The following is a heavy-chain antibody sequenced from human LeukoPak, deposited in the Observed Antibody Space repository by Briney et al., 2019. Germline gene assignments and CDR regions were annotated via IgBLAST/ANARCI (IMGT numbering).Heavy chain of an antibody. D-gene: IGHD4-17*01. CDR2: VSGSGSNT. Sequence: GGSLRLSCAASGFTFSSHAMSWVRQAPGKGLEWISAVSGSGSNTYYADSVKGRFTISRDNSKNTLYLQMNSLRAEDTAVYYCAKGSTVTTGYWGQGTLVTVSS. CDR3: AKGSTVTTGY. CDR1: GFTFSSHA. J-gene: IGHJ4*02. V-gene: IGHV3-23*01.